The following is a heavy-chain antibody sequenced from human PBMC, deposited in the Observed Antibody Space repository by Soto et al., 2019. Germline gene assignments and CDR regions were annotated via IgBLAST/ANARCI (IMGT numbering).Heavy chain of an antibody. D-gene: IGHD5-18*01. Sequence: HPGGSLRLSCAASGFTFSSYGMHWVRQAPGKGLEWVAVIWYDGSNKYYADSVKGRFTISRDNSKNTLYLQMNSLRAEDTAVYYCARDPVCTDMCYYYYMDVWGKGTTVTVSS. V-gene: IGHV3-33*01. J-gene: IGHJ6*03. CDR3: ARDPVCTDMCYYYYMDV. CDR1: GFTFSSYG. CDR2: IWYDGSNK.